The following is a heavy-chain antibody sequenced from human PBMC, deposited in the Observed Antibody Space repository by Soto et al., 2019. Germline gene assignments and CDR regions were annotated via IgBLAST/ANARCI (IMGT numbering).Heavy chain of an antibody. J-gene: IGHJ4*02. CDR3: AGAKVYRGYDVLTN. Sequence: QVQLVQSGAEVKKPGSSVKVSCKASGGTFSRYAISWVRQAPGQALEWMGGIIPIFGTANYAQKFKGRVTITVCESRRTAYMELSSTRSEATAVYYFAGAKVYRGYDVLTNGGQGTLVTVTS. CDR2: IIPIFGTA. V-gene: IGHV1-69*12. CDR1: GGTFSRYA. D-gene: IGHD5-12*01.